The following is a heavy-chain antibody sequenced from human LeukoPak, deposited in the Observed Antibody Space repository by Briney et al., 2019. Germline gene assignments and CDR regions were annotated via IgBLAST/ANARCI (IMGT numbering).Heavy chain of an antibody. V-gene: IGHV4-61*01. Sequence: SETLSLTCTVSGGSVSSGSYYWSWIRQPPGKGLEWIGDIYYSGSTNYNPSLKSRVTISVDTSKNQFSLKLSSVTAADTAVYHCARAWEMATIVDYWGQGTLVTVSS. J-gene: IGHJ4*02. D-gene: IGHD5-24*01. CDR1: GGSVSSGSYY. CDR2: IYYSGST. CDR3: ARAWEMATIVDY.